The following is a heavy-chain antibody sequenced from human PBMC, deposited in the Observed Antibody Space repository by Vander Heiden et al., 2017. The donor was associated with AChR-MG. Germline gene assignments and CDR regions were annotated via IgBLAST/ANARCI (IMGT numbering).Heavy chain of an antibody. Sequence: QVQLVESGGGVVQPGRSLRLSCAASGFTFSRYGMHWVRQAPGKGLEWVAVISYDGSNKYYADSVKGRFTISRDNSKNTLYLQMNSLRAEDTAVYYCAAPEVQGVLYFDYWGQGTLVTVSS. D-gene: IGHD3-10*01. CDR2: ISYDGSNK. CDR3: AAPEVQGVLYFDY. V-gene: IGHV3-30*03. J-gene: IGHJ4*02. CDR1: GFTFSRYG.